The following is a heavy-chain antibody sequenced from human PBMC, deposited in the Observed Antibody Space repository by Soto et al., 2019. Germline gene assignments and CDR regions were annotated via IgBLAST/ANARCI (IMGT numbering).Heavy chain of an antibody. J-gene: IGHJ6*02. Sequence: PGESLKISCKGSGYSFTSYWIGWVRQMPGHGLEWMAIIYPGDSDTRYSPSFQGQVTISADKSISTAYLQWSSLKASDTAMYYCARHVLAIPFGVWYYYDSSGYYLDVWGQGTTVTVSS. V-gene: IGHV5-51*01. D-gene: IGHD3-22*01. CDR2: IYPGDSDT. CDR3: ARHVLAIPFGVWYYYDSSGYYLDV. CDR1: GYSFTSYW.